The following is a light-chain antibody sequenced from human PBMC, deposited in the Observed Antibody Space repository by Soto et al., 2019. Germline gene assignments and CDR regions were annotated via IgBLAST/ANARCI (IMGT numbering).Light chain of an antibody. J-gene: IGKJ4*01. CDR2: AAS. V-gene: IGKV1-9*01. CDR1: QGSSSY. CDR3: QQLKSYPQT. Sequence: DIQLTQSPSFLSASVGDRVIITCRASQGSSSYLAWYQQKPGKAPKLLIYAASTLQSGVPSRFSGSGSGTEFTLTISSLQPEDFATYYCQQLKSYPQTFGGGTKVEIK.